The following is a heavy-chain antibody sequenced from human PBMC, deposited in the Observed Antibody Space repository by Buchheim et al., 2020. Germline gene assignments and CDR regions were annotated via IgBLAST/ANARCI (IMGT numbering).Heavy chain of an antibody. CDR2: IWYDGSNK. Sequence: QVQLVESGGGVVQPGRSLRLSCAASGFTFSSYGMHWVRQAPGKGLEWVAVIWYDGSNKYYADSVKGRFTISRDNSKSTLYLQMNSLRAEDTAVYYCARGALYYYDSSGYRSIGYYFDYWGQGTL. CDR3: ARGALYYYDSSGYRSIGYYFDY. D-gene: IGHD3-22*01. J-gene: IGHJ4*02. V-gene: IGHV3-33*01. CDR1: GFTFSSYG.